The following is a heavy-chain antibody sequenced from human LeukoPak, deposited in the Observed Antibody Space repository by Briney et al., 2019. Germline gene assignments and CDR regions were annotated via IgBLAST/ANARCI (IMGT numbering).Heavy chain of an antibody. V-gene: IGHV3-48*03. CDR2: ISSSGSII. CDR1: GFTFSSYE. CDR3: VSSIVGATHAFDI. D-gene: IGHD1-26*01. J-gene: IGHJ3*02. Sequence: PGGSLRLSCAASGFTFSSYEMNWVRQAPGKGLEWVSYISSSGSIIYYADSVKGRFTISRDNSKNTLYLQMSSLRAEDTAVYYCVSSIVGATHAFDIWGQGTMVTVSS.